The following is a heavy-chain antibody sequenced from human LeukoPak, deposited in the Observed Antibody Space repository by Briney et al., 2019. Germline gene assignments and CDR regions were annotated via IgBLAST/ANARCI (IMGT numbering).Heavy chain of an antibody. CDR3: ARGHPFDP. Sequence: SETLSLTCTVSGGSISIYYWSWIRQPPGKGLEWIGYIYYSGSTNYNPSLKSRVTISVDTSKNQFSLKLTSVTAADTAVYYCARGHPFDPWGQGTLVTVSS. J-gene: IGHJ5*02. CDR2: IYYSGST. V-gene: IGHV4-59*01. CDR1: GGSISIYY.